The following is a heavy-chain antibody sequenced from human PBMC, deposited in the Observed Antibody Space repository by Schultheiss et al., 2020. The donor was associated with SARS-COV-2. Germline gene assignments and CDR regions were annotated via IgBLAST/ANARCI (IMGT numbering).Heavy chain of an antibody. D-gene: IGHD3-10*01. V-gene: IGHV4-34*01. CDR3: ARVRLVRGVISYYFDY. J-gene: IGHJ4*02. CDR2: INHSGST. CDR1: GGSFSGYY. Sequence: SETLSLTCAVYGGSFSGYYWSWIRQPPGKGLEWIGEINHSGSTNYNPSLKSRVTISVDKSKNQFSLKLSSVTAADTAVYYCARVRLVRGVISYYFDYWGQGTLVTVSS.